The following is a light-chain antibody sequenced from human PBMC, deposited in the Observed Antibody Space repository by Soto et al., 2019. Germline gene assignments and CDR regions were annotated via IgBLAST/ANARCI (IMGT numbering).Light chain of an antibody. J-gene: IGLJ1*01. CDR1: SSDVGSHNL. V-gene: IGLV2-23*01. CDR3: CSNAASSTYV. Sequence: QSVLTQPASVSGSPGQSITISCTGTSSDVGSHNLVSWYQQYPGKAPKLIIFEASKRPSGVSNRFSGSKSGSTASLTISGLQAEDEADYYCCSNAASSTYVFGSGTQ. CDR2: EAS.